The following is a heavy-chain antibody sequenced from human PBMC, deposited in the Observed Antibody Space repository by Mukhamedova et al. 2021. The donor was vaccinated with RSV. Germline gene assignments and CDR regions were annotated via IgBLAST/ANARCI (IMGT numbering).Heavy chain of an antibody. CDR3: ATSRYYYGSGSLRFDY. V-gene: IGHV3-11*01. CDR2: ISSSGSTI. Sequence: IRQAPGKGLEWVSYISSSGSTIYYADSVKGRFTISRDNAKNSLYLPMNSLRAEDTAVYYCATSRYYYGSGSLRFDYWGQGTLVTV. J-gene: IGHJ4*02. D-gene: IGHD3-10*01.